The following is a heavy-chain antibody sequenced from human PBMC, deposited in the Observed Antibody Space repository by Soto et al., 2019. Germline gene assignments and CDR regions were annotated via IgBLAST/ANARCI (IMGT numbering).Heavy chain of an antibody. CDR2: ISSSSSTI. V-gene: IGHV3-48*01. D-gene: IGHD6-19*01. CDR1: GFTFSSYS. CDR3: ARDRKQWLAHDAFDI. Sequence: AGGSLRLSCAASGFTFSSYSMNWVRQAPGKGLEWVSYISSSSSTIYYADSVKGRFTISRDNAKNSLYLQMNSLRAEDTAVYYCARDRKQWLAHDAFDIWGQGTMVTVS. J-gene: IGHJ3*02.